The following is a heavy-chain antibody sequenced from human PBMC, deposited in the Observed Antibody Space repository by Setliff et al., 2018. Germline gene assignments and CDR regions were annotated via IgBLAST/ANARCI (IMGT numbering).Heavy chain of an antibody. D-gene: IGHD2-8*01. CDR2: IRWGGTRK. CDR1: DFTFSSYG. V-gene: IGHV3-30*02. J-gene: IGHJ4*02. CDR3: AKVKKPLIRGSGFDY. Sequence: GGSLRLSCAASDFTFSSYGMHWVRQAPGKGLEWVAFIRWGGTRKDYADSVKGRFTISRDNSENTLFLQMTSLRPEDTGIYYCAKVKKPLIRGSGFDYWGRGTLVTVSS.